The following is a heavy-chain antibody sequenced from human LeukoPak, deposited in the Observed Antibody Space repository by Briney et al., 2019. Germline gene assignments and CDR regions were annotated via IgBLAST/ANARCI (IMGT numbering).Heavy chain of an antibody. J-gene: IGHJ4*02. CDR3: ARSSDYYGGYFDY. CDR1: GGSITSYY. V-gene: IGHV4-59*01. Sequence: SETLSLTCTVSGGSITSYYWSWIRQPPGKGLEWIGYIYYSGSTNYNPSLKSRVTVSVDTSKNQFSLKLSSVTAADTAVYYCARSSDYYGGYFDYWGQGTLVTVSS. CDR2: IYYSGST. D-gene: IGHD3-22*01.